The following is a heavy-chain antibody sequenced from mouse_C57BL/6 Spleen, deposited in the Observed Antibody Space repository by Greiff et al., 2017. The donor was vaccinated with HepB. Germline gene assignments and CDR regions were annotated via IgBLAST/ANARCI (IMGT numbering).Heavy chain of an antibody. CDR3: AKGGSSYWYFDV. Sequence: EVQVVESGPELVKPGASVKIPCKASGYTFTDYNMDWVKQSHGKSLEWIGDINPNNGGTIYNQKFKGKATLTVDKSSSTAYMELRSLTSEDTAVYYCAKGGSSYWYFDVWGTGTTVTVSS. CDR1: GYTFTDYN. V-gene: IGHV1-18*01. D-gene: IGHD1-1*01. J-gene: IGHJ1*03. CDR2: INPNNGGT.